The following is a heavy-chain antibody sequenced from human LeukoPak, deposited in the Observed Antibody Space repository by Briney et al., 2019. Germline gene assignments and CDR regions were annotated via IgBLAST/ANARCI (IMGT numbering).Heavy chain of an antibody. CDR3: ARSPRGNYFDS. CDR1: GGSISSRDYS. CDR2: VYHGGTT. D-gene: IGHD6-25*01. V-gene: IGHV4-30-2*01. Sequence: SQTLSLTCAVSGGSISSRDYSWNWIRQPPGKGLEWIGSVYHGGTTYYNPSLKSRVSISEDRSNNQFFLKLSSVTAADTAMYFCARSPRGNYFDSWGEGTLVTVSS. J-gene: IGHJ4*02.